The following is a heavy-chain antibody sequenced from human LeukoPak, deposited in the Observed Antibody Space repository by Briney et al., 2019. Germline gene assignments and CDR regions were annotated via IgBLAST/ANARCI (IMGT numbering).Heavy chain of an antibody. J-gene: IGHJ3*02. CDR1: GFALSSYS. Sequence: PGGCLRLSCAASGFALSSYSMEWVRQAPGEGLEWVSHLSSSTSTIHYADSVKGRFTISRDNAKNSLYLQMNSLRAEDTAIYYCARVLLERPGIDSFDIWGRGTMVTVSS. D-gene: IGHD1-1*01. V-gene: IGHV3-48*01. CDR2: LSSSTSTI. CDR3: ARVLLERPGIDSFDI.